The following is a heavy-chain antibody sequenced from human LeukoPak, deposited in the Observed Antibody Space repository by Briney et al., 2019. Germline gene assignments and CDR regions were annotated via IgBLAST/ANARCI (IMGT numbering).Heavy chain of an antibody. V-gene: IGHV3-72*01. D-gene: IGHD6-6*01. CDR2: TRNEANSYTT. Sequence: PGGSLRLSCAVSGFTFSGHYMDWVRQAPGKGPEWVGRTRNEANSYTTEYAASVKGRFTISRDDSKNSLYLQMNSLKAEDTAVYYCARSRRSPSRDFDNRGQGTLVTVSS. J-gene: IGHJ4*02. CDR1: GFTFSGHY. CDR3: ARSRRSPSRDFDN.